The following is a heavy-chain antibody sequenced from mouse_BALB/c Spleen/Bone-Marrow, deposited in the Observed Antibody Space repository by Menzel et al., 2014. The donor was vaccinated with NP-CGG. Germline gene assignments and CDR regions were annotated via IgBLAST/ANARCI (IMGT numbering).Heavy chain of an antibody. CDR2: IYPGDGDT. J-gene: IGHJ4*01. CDR3: RRFHSYPTLGY. CDR1: GYAFSYSW. D-gene: IGHD2-14*01. V-gene: IGHV1-82*01. Sequence: VQLQQSGPELVKPGASVKISCKASGYAFSYSWLNWGKQRPGQGLEWIGRIYPGDGDTCYNGKFKGRATLTADKSSSTAYMQLSSLTSVDSAVYVCRRFHSYPTLGYWGQGPSVTVSA.